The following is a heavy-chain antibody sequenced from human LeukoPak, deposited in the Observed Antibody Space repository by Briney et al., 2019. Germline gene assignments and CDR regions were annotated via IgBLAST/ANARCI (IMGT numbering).Heavy chain of an antibody. Sequence: PGGSLRLSCAASGFTFSSYAMHWVRQAPGKGLEWVAVISYDGSNKYYADSVKGRFTISRDNSKNTLYLQMNSLRAEDTAVYYCAREGFGELEGSFDYWGQGTLVTVSS. CDR2: ISYDGSNK. V-gene: IGHV3-30-3*01. J-gene: IGHJ4*02. D-gene: IGHD3-10*01. CDR1: GFTFSSYA. CDR3: AREGFGELEGSFDY.